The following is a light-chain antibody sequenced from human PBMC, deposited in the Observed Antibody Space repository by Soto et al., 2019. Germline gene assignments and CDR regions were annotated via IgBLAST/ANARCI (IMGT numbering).Light chain of an antibody. Sequence: DIQMTQSPSTLSASVGDRVTITCRASQGISSYLAWYQQKPGKAPKLLIYAASTLPSGVPSRFSGSGSWTDFTLTLSSLQPEEFSTYFLQQLKKYPWTFGQGTKVDIK. CDR3: QQLKKYPWT. CDR1: QGISSY. CDR2: AAS. J-gene: IGKJ1*01. V-gene: IGKV1-9*01.